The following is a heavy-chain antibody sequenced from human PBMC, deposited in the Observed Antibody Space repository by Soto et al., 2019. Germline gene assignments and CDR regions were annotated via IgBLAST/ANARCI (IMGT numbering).Heavy chain of an antibody. CDR3: ARSVAGRGVYYYYGMDV. V-gene: IGHV1-2*04. D-gene: IGHD6-19*01. CDR1: GYTFTGYY. Sequence: QVQLVQSGAEVKKPGVSVKVSCKASGYTFTGYYMHWVRQAPGQGLEWMGWINPNSGGTNYAQKFQGWVTMTRDTSISTAYMELSRLRSDDTAVYYCARSVAGRGVYYYYGMDVWGQGTTVTVSS. J-gene: IGHJ6*02. CDR2: INPNSGGT.